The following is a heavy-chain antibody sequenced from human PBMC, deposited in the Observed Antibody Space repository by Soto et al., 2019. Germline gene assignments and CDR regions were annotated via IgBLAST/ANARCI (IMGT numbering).Heavy chain of an antibody. CDR1: GGSFSGGGYY. V-gene: IGHV4-31*03. CDR3: ARTSIFAVVLNAFDI. J-gene: IGHJ3*02. CDR2: ISYSGNT. Sequence: PSETLSLTCTVSGGSFSGGGYYWSWIRQHPGKGLEWMGYISYSGNTKYKPSLQSRITISVDTSENQFSLRLTSVTAADTAIYFCARTSIFAVVLNAFDIWGQGTLVTVSS. D-gene: IGHD3-3*01.